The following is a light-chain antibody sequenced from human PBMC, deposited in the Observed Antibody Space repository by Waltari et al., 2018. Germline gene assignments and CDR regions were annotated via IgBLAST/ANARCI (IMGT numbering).Light chain of an antibody. CDR1: QSLLHSTGNNY. CDR3: MQVLQTPPT. V-gene: IGKV2-28*01. CDR2: LGS. Sequence: DIVMTQSPLSLPVTPGEPASISFRSSQSLLHSTGNNYLDWYLQKPGQSPQLLIYLGSNRASGVPDRFSGSGSGTDFTLKISRVEAEDVGVYYCMQVLQTPPTFGQGTKLEI. J-gene: IGKJ2*01.